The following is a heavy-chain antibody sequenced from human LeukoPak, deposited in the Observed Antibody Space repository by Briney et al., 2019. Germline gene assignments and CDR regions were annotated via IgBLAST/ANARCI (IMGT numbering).Heavy chain of an antibody. Sequence: SETLSLTCTVSGGSMSSYYWSWIRQPAGKGLEWIGHIYISGIANDNPSLKSRVTMSVDTSKNQFSLKLSSVTATDTAVYYCARALSGSYYLWDYWGQGTLVTVSS. CDR3: ARALSGSYYLWDY. J-gene: IGHJ4*02. D-gene: IGHD1-26*01. CDR1: GGSMSSYY. V-gene: IGHV4-4*07. CDR2: IYISGIA.